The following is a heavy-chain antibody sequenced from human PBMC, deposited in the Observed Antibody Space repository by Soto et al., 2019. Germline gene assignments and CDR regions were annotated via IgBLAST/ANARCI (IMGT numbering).Heavy chain of an antibody. J-gene: IGHJ4*02. CDR3: TRDNGVTFGY. D-gene: IGHD2-8*01. Sequence: QVPLVESGGGSVKPGGSLRLSCAASGFTFSDYYMTWIRQAPGKGLEWVSYVSSRSTSTNYPDSMKGRFNISRDNAKNSLYLQMNSLRAEDTAVYYCTRDNGVTFGYWGPVTLVTVSS. CDR2: VSSRSTST. CDR1: GFTFSDYY. V-gene: IGHV3-11*05.